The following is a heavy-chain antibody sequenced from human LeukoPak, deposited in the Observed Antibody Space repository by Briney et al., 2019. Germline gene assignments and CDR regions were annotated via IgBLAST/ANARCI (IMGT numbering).Heavy chain of an antibody. V-gene: IGHV3-74*01. CDR3: ARDYGEYYYDSSGYYGGFDY. Sequence: GGSLRLSCAASGFTFSSYWMHWVRQAPGKGLVWVSRIYNDGSSTSYADSVKGRFTISRDNAKNSLYLQMNSLRAEDTAVYYCARDYGEYYYDSSGYYGGFDYWGQGTLVTVSS. CDR2: IYNDGSST. CDR1: GFTFSSYW. D-gene: IGHD3-22*01. J-gene: IGHJ4*02.